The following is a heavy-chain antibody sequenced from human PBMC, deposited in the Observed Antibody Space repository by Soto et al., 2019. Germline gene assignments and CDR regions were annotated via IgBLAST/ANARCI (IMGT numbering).Heavy chain of an antibody. CDR3: ARVAYDSSGYYYPNFAFDI. CDR1: GGTFSSYA. Sequence: QVQLVQSGAEVMKPGSSVKVSCKASGGTFSSYAISWVRQAPGQGLEWMGGIIPIFGTANYAQKFQGRVTITADESTSTAYMELSILRSEDTAVYYCARVAYDSSGYYYPNFAFDIWGQGTMVTVSS. D-gene: IGHD3-22*01. CDR2: IIPIFGTA. V-gene: IGHV1-69*01. J-gene: IGHJ3*02.